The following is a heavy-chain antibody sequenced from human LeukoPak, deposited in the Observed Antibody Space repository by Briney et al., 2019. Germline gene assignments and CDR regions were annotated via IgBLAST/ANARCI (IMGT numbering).Heavy chain of an antibody. CDR3: AKDRRLPWDYFDS. Sequence: GSLRLSCIASGFTFSSYAMSWFRQVPGRGLEWVSAIDGSGGRPYYADSVKGRFTISRDNSKNTLYLQMHSLRAEDTAIYYCAKDRRLPWDYFDSWGQGTQVTVSS. V-gene: IGHV3-23*01. J-gene: IGHJ4*02. D-gene: IGHD5-12*01. CDR2: IDGSGGRP. CDR1: GFTFSSYA.